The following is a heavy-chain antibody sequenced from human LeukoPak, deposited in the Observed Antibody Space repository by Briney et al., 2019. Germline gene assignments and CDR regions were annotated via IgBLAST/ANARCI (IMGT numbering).Heavy chain of an antibody. D-gene: IGHD3-22*01. CDR1: GFIFRSYA. CDR3: AKVFNYYDSSGNSYFQH. CDR2: ISGSGDST. Sequence: GGSLRLSCAAPGFIFRSYAMGGVRQAAGGGLEWVSIISGSGDSTYYADSVKVRFTISRDNSKDTLFLLMNSLRAEDTAVYYCAKVFNYYDSSGNSYFQHWGQGTLVTVSS. J-gene: IGHJ1*01. V-gene: IGHV3-23*01.